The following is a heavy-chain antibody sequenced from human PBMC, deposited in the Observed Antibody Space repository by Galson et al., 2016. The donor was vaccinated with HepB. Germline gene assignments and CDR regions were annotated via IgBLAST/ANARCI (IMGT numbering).Heavy chain of an antibody. V-gene: IGHV1-24*01. D-gene: IGHD3-3*01. CDR3: AEKRDYDFWSGYEK. J-gene: IGHJ4*02. CDR1: GYTLSELS. CDR2: FDPEDGET. Sequence: SVKVSCKVSGYTLSELSMHWVRQAPGKGLEWMGGFDPEDGETIYAQMFQGRVTMTEDTSTDTAYMELSSLRSEDTAVYYCAEKRDYDFWSGYEKWGQGTLVTVSS.